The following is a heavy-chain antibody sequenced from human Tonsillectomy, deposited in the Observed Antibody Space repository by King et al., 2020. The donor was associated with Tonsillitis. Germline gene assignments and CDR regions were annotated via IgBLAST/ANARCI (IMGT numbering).Heavy chain of an antibody. CDR1: GGPIRSDSYY. CDR3: ARQLGVATIKAYYYYMDV. J-gene: IGHJ6*03. CDR2: IYASGST. Sequence: QLQESGPGLVKPSETLSLTCTVSGGPIRSDSYYWSWIRQPAGKGLEWIGRIYASGSTNYNPSLKSRVTMSVDTSKNQFSLKLSSVTVADTAVLYCARQLGVATIKAYYYYMDVWGKGTTVTVSS. V-gene: IGHV4-61*02. D-gene: IGHD5-12*01.